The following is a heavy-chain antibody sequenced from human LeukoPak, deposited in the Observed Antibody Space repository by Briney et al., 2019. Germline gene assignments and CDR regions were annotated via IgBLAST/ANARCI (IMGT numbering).Heavy chain of an antibody. J-gene: IGHJ4*02. Sequence: SETLSLTCTVSGASISSYYWTWIRQPAGKGLEWIGRFSTGGSTNYNPSLKSRVTISVDTSKNQFSLKLSSVTAADTAVYYCARGRYFDWLWDFDYWGQGTLVTVSS. CDR3: ARGRYFDWLWDFDY. CDR2: FSTGGST. CDR1: GASISSYY. D-gene: IGHD3-9*01. V-gene: IGHV4-4*07.